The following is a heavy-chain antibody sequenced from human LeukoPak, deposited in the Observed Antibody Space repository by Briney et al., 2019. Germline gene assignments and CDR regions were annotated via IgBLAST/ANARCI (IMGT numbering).Heavy chain of an antibody. J-gene: IGHJ4*02. D-gene: IGHD4-17*01. Sequence: PSESLSLTCTVSVGSVSSGSYYWSWIRQPPGKGLEWIGYIYYSGSTNYNPSLKSRVTISVDTSKNQFSLKLSSVTAADTAVYYCARDNYGDTIDYWGQGTLVTVSS. V-gene: IGHV4-61*01. CDR2: IYYSGST. CDR1: VGSVSSGSYY. CDR3: ARDNYGDTIDY.